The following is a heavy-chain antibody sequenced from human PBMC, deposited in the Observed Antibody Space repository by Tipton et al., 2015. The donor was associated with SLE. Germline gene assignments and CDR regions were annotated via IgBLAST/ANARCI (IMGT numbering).Heavy chain of an antibody. CDR2: IYTSGST. J-gene: IGHJ6*03. CDR1: GGSISSGSYY. V-gene: IGHV4-61*02. Sequence: TLSLTCTVSGGSISSGSYYWSWIRQPAGKGLEWIGRIYTSGSTNYNPSLKSQVPISVDTSKNKFSLKLSSVTAAGTAVYYCARDPPLIVGATPYYYYYMDVWGKGTTVTVSS. CDR3: ARDPPLIVGATPYYYYYMDV. D-gene: IGHD1-26*01.